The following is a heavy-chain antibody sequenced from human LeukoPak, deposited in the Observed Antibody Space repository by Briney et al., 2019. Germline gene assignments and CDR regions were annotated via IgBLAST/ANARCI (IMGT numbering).Heavy chain of an antibody. Sequence: PSQTLSLTCTVSGGSISSGGYYWSWIRQHPGKGLEWIGYIYYSGSTYYNPSLKSRVTISVDTSKNQFSLKLSSVTAADTAVYYCAGGRGFYPVYYYYYMDVWGKGTTVTVSS. CDR1: GGSISSGGYY. D-gene: IGHD3-10*01. J-gene: IGHJ6*03. V-gene: IGHV4-31*03. CDR3: AGGRGFYPVYYYYYMDV. CDR2: IYYSGST.